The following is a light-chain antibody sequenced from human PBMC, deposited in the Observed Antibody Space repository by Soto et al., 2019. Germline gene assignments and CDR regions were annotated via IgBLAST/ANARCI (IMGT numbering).Light chain of an antibody. CDR1: QVIGSRY. CDR3: QQFGSSIPHT. CDR2: GAS. Sequence: EIVMTQSPGTLSLSPGERATISCRASQVIGSRYLAWYHQKSGQAPRLLIYGASSRATGSPDRFSGSGSGTDFTLTISRLEPEDFGVYYCQQFGSSIPHTFGQGTKVDIK. V-gene: IGKV3-20*01. J-gene: IGKJ2*01.